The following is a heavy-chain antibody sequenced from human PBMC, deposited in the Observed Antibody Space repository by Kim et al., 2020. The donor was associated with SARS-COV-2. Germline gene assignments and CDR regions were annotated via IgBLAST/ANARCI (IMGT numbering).Heavy chain of an antibody. CDR1: GFTFSNAW. Sequence: GGSLRLSCAASGFTFSNAWMSWVRKAPGKGLEWVGRIKSKTDGGTTDYAAPVKGRFTISRDDSKNTLYLQMNSLKTEDTAVYYCTTKRPYVGRFGGLLSDYWGQGTLVTVSS. D-gene: IGHD3-10*01. CDR2: IKSKTDGGTT. CDR3: TTKRPYVGRFGGLLSDY. V-gene: IGHV3-15*01. J-gene: IGHJ4*02.